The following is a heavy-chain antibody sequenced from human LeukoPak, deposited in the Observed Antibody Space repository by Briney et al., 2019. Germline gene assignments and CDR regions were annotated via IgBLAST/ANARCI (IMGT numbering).Heavy chain of an antibody. CDR1: GGTFSSYA. Sequence: ASVKVSCKASGGTFSSYAISWVRQAPGQGLEWMGGIIPIFGTANYAQKFQGRVTITADESTSTAYMELSSLRSEDTAMYYCARGTRDYVRPFHFQHWGQGTLVTVSS. V-gene: IGHV1-69*13. CDR3: ARGTRDYVRPFHFQH. J-gene: IGHJ1*01. CDR2: IIPIFGTA. D-gene: IGHD4-17*01.